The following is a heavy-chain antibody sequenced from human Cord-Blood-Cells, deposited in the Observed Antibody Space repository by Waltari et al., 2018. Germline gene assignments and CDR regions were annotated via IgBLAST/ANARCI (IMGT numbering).Heavy chain of an antibody. CDR2: INPNSGGT. J-gene: IGHJ6*02. CDR1: GSTVTGYY. CDR3: SLLSGSYYYYYGMDV. V-gene: IGHV1-2*06. D-gene: IGHD1-26*01. Sequence: QVQLVQSGAAVKKPGDSVKVSCTASGSTVTGYYLPWVRPAPGQGLEWMGRINPNSGGTNNAQKFQGRVTMTRDTSISTAYMELSRLRSDDTAVYYCSLLSGSYYYYYGMDVWGQGTTVTVSS.